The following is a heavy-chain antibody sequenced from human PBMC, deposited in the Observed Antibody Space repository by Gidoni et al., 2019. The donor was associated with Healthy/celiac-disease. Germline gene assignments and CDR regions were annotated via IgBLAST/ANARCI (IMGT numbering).Heavy chain of an antibody. CDR3: ARIFRDIVATSPWFDP. V-gene: IGHV4-30-2*01. J-gene: IGHJ5*02. CDR2: IYQSGSS. CDR1: GGPIRTGGYS. Sequence: QLQLQESGSGLVKPSQTLSLTCAVSGGPIRTGGYSWSWIRRPPGEGLKWIGYIYQSGSSHYNPSLKSRVTISVDRSKNQFSLKLSSVTAADTDVYYCARIFRDIVATSPWFDPWGQGTLVTVSS. D-gene: IGHD5-12*01.